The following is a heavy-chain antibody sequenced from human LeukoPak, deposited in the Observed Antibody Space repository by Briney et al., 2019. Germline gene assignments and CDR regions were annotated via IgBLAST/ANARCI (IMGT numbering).Heavy chain of an antibody. V-gene: IGHV5-51*01. J-gene: IGHJ4*02. CDR2: IYPGDSDT. CDR1: GSRFTSYW. CDR3: ARRGRLELSWYFDY. Sequence: GASLKISCKGSGSRFTSYWIGWVRPMPGKGLEWMGIIYPGDSDTRYSPSFQGQVTISADKSISTAYLQWSSLKASDTAMYYCARRGRLELSWYFDYWGQGTLGTVSS. D-gene: IGHD1-7*01.